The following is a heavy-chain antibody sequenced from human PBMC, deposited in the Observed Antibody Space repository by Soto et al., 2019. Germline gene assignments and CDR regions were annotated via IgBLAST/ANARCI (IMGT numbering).Heavy chain of an antibody. J-gene: IGHJ4*02. CDR2: VNAGNENT. V-gene: IGHV1-3*01. CDR3: ATQSPDYANRDVDY. D-gene: IGHD4-17*01. CDR1: GYRFTKYD. Sequence: VQLAQSGAEVKKPGASVKVSCQASGYRFTKYDIHWVRQAPGKRLEWMGWVNAGNENTKSSQKFQGRVAITWDTAASTVYMELSSLRSEDTAVYFCATQSPDYANRDVDYWGQGTLVSVSS.